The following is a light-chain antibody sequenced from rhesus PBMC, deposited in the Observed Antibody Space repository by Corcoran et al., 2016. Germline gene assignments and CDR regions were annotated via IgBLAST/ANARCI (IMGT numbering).Light chain of an antibody. J-gene: IGKJ4*01. CDR1: QSVSSG. Sequence: IVMTQSPATLSLSPGERATLSCGSSQSVSSGLAWYQQKPGQAPRLLIDGVFTRATGIPDRFSGSWSETDFTFSISSLEPEDFAVYYCQQYSKWPLTFGGGTKLEIK. CDR2: GVF. V-gene: IGKV3-42*03. CDR3: QQYSKWPLT.